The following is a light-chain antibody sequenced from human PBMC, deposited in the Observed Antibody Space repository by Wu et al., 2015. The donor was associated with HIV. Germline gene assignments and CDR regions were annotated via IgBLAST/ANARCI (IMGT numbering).Light chain of an antibody. J-gene: IGKJ4*01. V-gene: IGKV1-39*01. Sequence: IQLTQSPSSLSASVGDRVTITCWTSQDINRYLAWYQEKPGKAPKLLIYAASSLHSGVPPRFSGSGSGTDFTLTITSLQPEDFATYYCQQSFHTPLTFGGGTKVEIK. CDR3: QQSFHTPLT. CDR2: AAS. CDR1: QDINRY.